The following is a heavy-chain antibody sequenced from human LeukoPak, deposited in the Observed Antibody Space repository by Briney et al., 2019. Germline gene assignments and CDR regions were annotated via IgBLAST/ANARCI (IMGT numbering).Heavy chain of an antibody. CDR1: AFTLSSYT. Sequence: KSGESMRLSCAASAFTLSSYTMNWVRQAPGEVREWVSSIRSSGSYICYADSVEGRFPISRDNAKNSLYLQMNSLRAEHTAVYYCARAGYSAYVYLFDSWGQGALVTVSS. CDR3: ARAGYSAYVYLFDS. D-gene: IGHD5-12*01. CDR2: IRSSGSYI. J-gene: IGHJ4*02. V-gene: IGHV3-21*06.